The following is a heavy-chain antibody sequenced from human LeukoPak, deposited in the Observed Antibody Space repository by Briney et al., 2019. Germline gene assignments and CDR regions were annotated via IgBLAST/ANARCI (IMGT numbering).Heavy chain of an antibody. D-gene: IGHD3-16*01. CDR3: ATSRGGGGYFDL. CDR2: IWYDGSNK. CDR1: KFTFSSYD. J-gene: IGHJ2*01. Sequence: PGGSLRLSCAASKFTFSSYDMHWVRQAPGKGLEWVAVIWYDGSNKYSADSVKGRFTISRDNSKNTLFLQMNSLRAEDTAVYYRATSRGGGGYFDLWGRGTLVTVSS. V-gene: IGHV3-33*01.